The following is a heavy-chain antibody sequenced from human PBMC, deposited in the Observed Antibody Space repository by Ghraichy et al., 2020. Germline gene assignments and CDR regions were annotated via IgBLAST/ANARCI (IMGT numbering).Heavy chain of an antibody. V-gene: IGHV4-39*01. Sequence: SQTLSLTCTVSGGSISTSQSYWGWVRQTPGKGLEWIGSIYYMGGTFVNPSLKSRVTISVDRSNNQFSLRLASVTAADTGVYFCATHYNDDYRFDYWGQGIQVTVSS. CDR2: IYYMGGT. CDR1: GGSISTSQSY. J-gene: IGHJ4*02. CDR3: ATHYNDDYRFDY. D-gene: IGHD5-24*01.